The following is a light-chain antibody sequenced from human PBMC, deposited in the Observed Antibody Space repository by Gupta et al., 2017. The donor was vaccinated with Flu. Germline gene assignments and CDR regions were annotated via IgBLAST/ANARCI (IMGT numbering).Light chain of an antibody. CDR3: TSYTSSGAYV. CDR1: SSDVGDYNY. V-gene: IGLV2-14*01. CDR2: EVS. Sequence: QSALTQPASVSGSPGQSITISCTGTSSDVGDYNYVSWYQQHPGKAPKLMIYEVSNRPAGVSTRFSGSKSGNTASLTISGLQAEDEADFYCTSYTSSGAYVFGSGTKVTVL. J-gene: IGLJ1*01.